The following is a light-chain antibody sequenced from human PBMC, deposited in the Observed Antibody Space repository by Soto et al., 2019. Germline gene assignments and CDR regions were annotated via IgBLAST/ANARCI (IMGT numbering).Light chain of an antibody. V-gene: IGLV1-40*01. CDR3: QSYDTNLSGGYV. CDR1: SSNIGAGFD. Sequence: QSVLTQSPSVSGAPGQRVSISCTGTSSNIGAGFDVHWYQQLPATAPKLLIYGNNNRPSRVPDRFSGSKSGTSASLAITGLQAEDESDYYVQSYDTNLSGGYVCGTGTKLTVL. CDR2: GNN. J-gene: IGLJ1*01.